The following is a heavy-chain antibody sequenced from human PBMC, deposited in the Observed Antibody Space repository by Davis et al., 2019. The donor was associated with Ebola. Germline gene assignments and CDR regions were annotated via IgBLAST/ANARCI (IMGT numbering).Heavy chain of an antibody. CDR2: ISGSGGST. CDR3: ARGSVYYYGSGSYYVPKYYFDY. V-gene: IGHV3-23*01. D-gene: IGHD3-10*01. Sequence: PGGSLRLSCAASGFTFSSYAMSWVRQAPGKGLEWVSAISGSGGSTYYADSVKGRFTISRDNSKNTLYLQMNSLRAEDTAVYYCARGSVYYYGSGSYYVPKYYFDYWGQGTLVTVSS. CDR1: GFTFSSYA. J-gene: IGHJ4*02.